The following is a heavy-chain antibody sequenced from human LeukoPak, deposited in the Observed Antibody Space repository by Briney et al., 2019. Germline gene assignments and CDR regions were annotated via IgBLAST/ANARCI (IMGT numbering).Heavy chain of an antibody. CDR1: GYTFTGYY. CDR3: ARVWGYAANLNY. Sequence: ASVKVSCKASGYTFTGYYMHWVRQAPGQELDGMGWINPNSGGTNYAQKFQGRVTMTRDTSISTAYMELSRLRSDDTAVYYCARVWGYAANLNYWGQGTLVTVSS. D-gene: IGHD3-16*01. J-gene: IGHJ4*02. V-gene: IGHV1-2*02. CDR2: INPNSGGT.